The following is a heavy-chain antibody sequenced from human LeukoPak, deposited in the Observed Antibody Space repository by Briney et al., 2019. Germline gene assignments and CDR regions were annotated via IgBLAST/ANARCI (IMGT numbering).Heavy chain of an antibody. CDR2: IMSSGDST. CDR1: GLTFSRYG. V-gene: IGHV3-64D*06. CDR3: VNCDTYYDYNWGSYRQ. Sequence: GGSLRLSCSASGLTFSRYGMHCVRPAPGKRREYVSAIMSSGDSTYYEDYVKGRLNMSRDNSKNNLYLPMTSLRAEDTAMYYCVNCDTYYDYNWGSYRQWGQGTLVTVSS. J-gene: IGHJ4*02. D-gene: IGHD3-16*02.